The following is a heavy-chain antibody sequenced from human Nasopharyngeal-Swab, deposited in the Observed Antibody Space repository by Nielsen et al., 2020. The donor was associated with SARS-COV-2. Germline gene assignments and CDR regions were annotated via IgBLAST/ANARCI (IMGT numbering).Heavy chain of an antibody. CDR3: ARDAQHQLLGESCDY. Sequence: ASVKVSCKASGYTFASYGISWVRQAPGQGLEWMGWISAYNGNTNYAQKLQGRVTMTTDTSTSTAYMELRSLRSDDTAVYYCARDAQHQLLGESCDYWGQGTLVTVSS. J-gene: IGHJ4*02. CDR1: GYTFASYG. D-gene: IGHD2-2*01. CDR2: ISAYNGNT. V-gene: IGHV1-18*01.